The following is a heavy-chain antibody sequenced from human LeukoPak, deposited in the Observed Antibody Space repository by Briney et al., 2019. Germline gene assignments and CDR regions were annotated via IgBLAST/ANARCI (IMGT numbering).Heavy chain of an antibody. Sequence: SETLSLTCTVSGGSISSGGYYWSWIRQLAGKGLEWIGRIYNSGSTNYNPSLKSRVTISADTSKNRFSLKMTSVTAADTAVYYCARKTYSSGWRVPIDSWGRGTLVTVSS. CDR3: ARKTYSSGWRVPIDS. V-gene: IGHV4-61*02. CDR1: GGSISSGGYY. J-gene: IGHJ4*02. CDR2: IYNSGST. D-gene: IGHD6-19*01.